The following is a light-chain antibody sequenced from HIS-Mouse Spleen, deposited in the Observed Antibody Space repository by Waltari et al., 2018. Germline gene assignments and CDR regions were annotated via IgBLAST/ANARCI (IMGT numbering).Light chain of an antibody. CDR3: YSTDSSGNHRV. Sequence: SYELTQPPSVSVSPGQTARITCSGDALQKKYAYWYQQKSGQAPVLVIYEDSKRPSGIPERFSGSSSGTMATLTISGARVEDEADYYCYSTDSSGNHRVFGGGTKLTVL. CDR1: ALQKKY. J-gene: IGLJ2*01. CDR2: EDS. V-gene: IGLV3-10*01.